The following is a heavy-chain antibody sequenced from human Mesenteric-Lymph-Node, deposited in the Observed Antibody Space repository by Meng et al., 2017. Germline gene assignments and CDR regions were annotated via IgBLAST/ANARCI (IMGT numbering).Heavy chain of an antibody. CDR3: ARFTPFDY. J-gene: IGHJ4*02. V-gene: IGHV3-30*07. Sequence: GGSLRLSCAASGFTFSSYAMHWVRQAPGKGLEWVAVISYDGSNKYYADSVKGRFTISRDNSKNTLYLQMNSLRAEDTAMYYCARFTPFDYWGQGTLVTVSS. CDR2: ISYDGSNK. CDR1: GFTFSSYA.